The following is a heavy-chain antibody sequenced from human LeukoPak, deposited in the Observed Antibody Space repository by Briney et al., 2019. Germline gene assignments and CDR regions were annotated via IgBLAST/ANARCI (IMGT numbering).Heavy chain of an antibody. J-gene: IGHJ4*02. V-gene: IGHV3-53*01. Sequence: GGSLRLSCAASGFTVSSNYMSWVRQAPGKGLEWVSVIYSGGSTYYADSVKGRFTISRDNAKNSLYLQMNSLRAEDTAVYYCARDKGTSYLSSFDYWGQGTLVTVSS. CDR3: ARDKGTSYLSSFDY. CDR2: IYSGGST. D-gene: IGHD6-6*01. CDR1: GFTVSSNY.